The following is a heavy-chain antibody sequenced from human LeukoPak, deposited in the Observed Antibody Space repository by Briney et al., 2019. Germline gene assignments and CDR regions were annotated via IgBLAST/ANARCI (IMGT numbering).Heavy chain of an antibody. CDR1: GFTVSSSY. V-gene: IGHV3-53*01. D-gene: IGHD3-22*01. CDR2: IYSGGST. Sequence: GGSLRLSCAASGFTVSSSYMSWVRQAPGKGLEWVSVIYSGGSTYYADSVKGRFTISRDNSKNTPYLQVNSLRAEDTAVYYCAKEKALVVITYFDYWGQGTLVTVSS. J-gene: IGHJ4*02. CDR3: AKEKALVVITYFDY.